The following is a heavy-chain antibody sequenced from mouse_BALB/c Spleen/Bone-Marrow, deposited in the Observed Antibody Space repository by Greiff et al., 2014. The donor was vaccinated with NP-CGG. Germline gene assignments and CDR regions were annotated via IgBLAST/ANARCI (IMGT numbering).Heavy chain of an antibody. D-gene: IGHD4-1*01. CDR2: ISSGSSTI. J-gene: IGHJ2*01. CDR1: RFTFSSFG. V-gene: IGHV5-17*02. Sequence: EVKLMESGGGLVQPGGSRKLSCAASRFTFSSFGMHWVRQAPERGLEWVAYISSGSSTIFYADTVKGRFTISRDNPKNTLFLQMTSLRSEDTAMYYCARGGNWEDFDYWGQGTTLTVSS. CDR3: ARGGNWEDFDY.